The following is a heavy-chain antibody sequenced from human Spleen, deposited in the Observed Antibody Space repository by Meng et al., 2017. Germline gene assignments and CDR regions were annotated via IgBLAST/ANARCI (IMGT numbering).Heavy chain of an antibody. CDR2: INHSGST. D-gene: IGHD4-11*01. V-gene: IGHV4-34*01. J-gene: IGHJ4*02. CDR3: ARGPTTMAHDFDY. Sequence: VPLPQGGAGLLKPSETLSLTCVVSGGSFSDYYWSWFRQPPGKGLEWIGEINHSGSTNYNPSLESRATISVDTSQNNLSLKLSSVTAADSAVYYCARGPTTMAHDFDYWGQGTLVTVS. CDR1: GGSFSDYY.